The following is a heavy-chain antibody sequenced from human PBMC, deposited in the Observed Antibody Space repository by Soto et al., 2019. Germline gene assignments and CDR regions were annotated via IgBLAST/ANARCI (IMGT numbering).Heavy chain of an antibody. D-gene: IGHD2-21*02. CDR1: GGSISSGGYS. CDR3: ARFGGHIVVVTASRPWGWFDP. V-gene: IGHV4-30-2*01. Sequence: KTSETLSLTCAVSGGSISSGGYSWSWIRQPPGKGLEWIGYIYHSGSTYYNPSLKSRVTISVDRSKNQFSLKLSSVTAADTAVYYCARFGGHIVVVTASRPWGWFDPWGQGPLVTAPQ. J-gene: IGHJ5*02. CDR2: IYHSGST.